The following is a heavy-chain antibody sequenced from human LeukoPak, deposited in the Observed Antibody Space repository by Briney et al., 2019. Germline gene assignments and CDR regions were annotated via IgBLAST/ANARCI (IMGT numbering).Heavy chain of an antibody. CDR1: GGSISNYY. Sequence: SETLSLTCTVSGGSISNYYGSWIRQPPGKGMEGIGYIYYTGITNYNPSLTSRVNISVDTSKNQFSLNLTSVTAADTAVYYCARWGSIAVARFDYWGQGTLVTVSS. V-gene: IGHV4-59*01. CDR2: IYYTGIT. J-gene: IGHJ4*02. D-gene: IGHD6-6*01. CDR3: ARWGSIAVARFDY.